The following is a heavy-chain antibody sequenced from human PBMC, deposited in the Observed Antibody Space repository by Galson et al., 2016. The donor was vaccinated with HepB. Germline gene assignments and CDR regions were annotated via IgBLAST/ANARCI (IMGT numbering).Heavy chain of an antibody. CDR3: AKGGGATYYEIWTGSDG. CDR2: ISGSGGST. V-gene: IGHV3-23*01. CDR1: GFALGGYA. Sequence: SLRLSCAASGFALGGYAMSWVRQAPGKGLEWVSGISGSGGSTYYADSVKGRFSISRDNLKNTVDLQMNSLRAEDTAVYYCAKGGGATYYEIWTGSDGWGQGTLVTVSS. D-gene: IGHD3-9*01. J-gene: IGHJ4*02.